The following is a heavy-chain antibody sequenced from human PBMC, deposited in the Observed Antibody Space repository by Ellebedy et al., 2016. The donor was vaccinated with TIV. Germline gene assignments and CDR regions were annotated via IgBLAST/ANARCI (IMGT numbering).Heavy chain of an antibody. CDR2: IKEDGSEK. J-gene: IGHJ4*02. CDR1: GFTFRSEW. D-gene: IGHD3-10*01. V-gene: IGHV3-7*01. Sequence: GESLKISCAASGFTFRSEWMSWVRQAPGQGPEWVANIKEDGSEKDYVDLVKGRFTISRDKAKNSLYLQMNNLRVEDTAVYYCARAHYWGQGTLVTVSS. CDR3: ARAHY.